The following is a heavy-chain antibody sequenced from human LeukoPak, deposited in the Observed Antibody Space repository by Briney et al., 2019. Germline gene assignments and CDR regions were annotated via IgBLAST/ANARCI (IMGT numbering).Heavy chain of an antibody. V-gene: IGHV4-59*01. CDR2: IYYSGST. Sequence: SETLSLTCTVSGGSISSYYWSWIRQPPGKGLEWIGYIYYSGSTNYNPSLKSRVTISVDTSKNQFSLKLSSVTAADTAVYYCAGDKGYYGSGSSFDYWGQGTLVTVSS. D-gene: IGHD3-10*01. CDR3: AGDKGYYGSGSSFDY. CDR1: GGSISSYY. J-gene: IGHJ4*02.